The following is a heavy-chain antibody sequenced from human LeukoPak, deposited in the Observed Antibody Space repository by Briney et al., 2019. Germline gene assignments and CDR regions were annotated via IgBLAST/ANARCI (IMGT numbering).Heavy chain of an antibody. CDR2: INPSGGST. CDR1: GYTFTSYY. Sequence: GASVKVSCKASGYTFTSYYMHWVRQAPGQGLEWMGIINPSGGSTSYAQKFQGRVTMTRDTSTSTVYMELSSLRSEDTAVYYCARGYSGNSRGRYYYYGMDVWGQGTTVTVSS. J-gene: IGHJ6*02. CDR3: ARGYSGNSRGRYYYYGMDV. V-gene: IGHV1-46*01. D-gene: IGHD4-23*01.